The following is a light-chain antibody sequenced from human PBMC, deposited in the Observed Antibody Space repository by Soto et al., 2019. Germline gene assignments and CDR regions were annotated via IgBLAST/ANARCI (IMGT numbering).Light chain of an antibody. V-gene: IGLV2-14*01. CDR2: DVS. CDR3: SSYTSSSTLV. J-gene: IGLJ2*01. Sequence: QSALTQPASVSRSPGQSITISCTGTSSDVGGYNYVSWYQQHPGEAPKLMIYDVSNRPSGVSNRFSGSKSGNTASLTISGLQAEDEADYYCSSYTSSSTLVFGGGTKLTVL. CDR1: SSDVGGYNY.